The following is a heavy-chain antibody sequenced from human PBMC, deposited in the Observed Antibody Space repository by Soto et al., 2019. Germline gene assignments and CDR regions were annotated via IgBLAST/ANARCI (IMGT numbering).Heavy chain of an antibody. V-gene: IGHV5-10-1*01. CDR3: ARQYCTGGSCYSGWFDS. D-gene: IGHD2-15*01. CDR2: IDPSDSYT. Sequence: RGESLKISCKGSGYTFTTYWISWVRQEPGKGLEWMGRIDPSDSYTTYSPSSQGHVTISVDKSTTTAFLQWSSLRASDTAIYYCARQYCTGGSCYSGWFDSWGQGTLVTVSS. J-gene: IGHJ5*01. CDR1: GYTFTTYW.